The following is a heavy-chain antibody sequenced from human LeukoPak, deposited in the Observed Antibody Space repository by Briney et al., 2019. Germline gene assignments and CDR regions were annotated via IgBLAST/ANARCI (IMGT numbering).Heavy chain of an antibody. Sequence: SETLSLTCTVSGGSVSSGSYYWSWIRQPPGKGLEWIAYIYYSGSTNYNPSLKSRVTISVDTSKNQFSLKLSSVTAADTAVYYCARDSSGYYDSSGYFDYWGQGTLVTVSS. CDR3: ARDSSGYYDSSGYFDY. CDR1: GGSVSSGSYY. V-gene: IGHV4-61*01. J-gene: IGHJ4*02. D-gene: IGHD3-22*01. CDR2: IYYSGST.